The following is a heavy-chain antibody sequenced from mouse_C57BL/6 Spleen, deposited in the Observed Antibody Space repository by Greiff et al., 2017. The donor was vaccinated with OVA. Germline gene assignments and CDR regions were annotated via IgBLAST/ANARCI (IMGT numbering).Heavy chain of an antibody. CDR3: ARQGTTVRYAMDY. CDR1: GFTFSDYY. CDR2: ISNGGGST. J-gene: IGHJ4*01. V-gene: IGHV5-12*01. Sequence: EVKLMESGGGLVQPGGSLKLSCAASGFTFSDYYMYWVRQTPEKRLEWVAYISNGGGSTYYPDTVKGRFTISRDNAKNTLYLQMSRLKSEDTAMYYCARQGTTVRYAMDYWGQGTSVTGSS. D-gene: IGHD1-1*01.